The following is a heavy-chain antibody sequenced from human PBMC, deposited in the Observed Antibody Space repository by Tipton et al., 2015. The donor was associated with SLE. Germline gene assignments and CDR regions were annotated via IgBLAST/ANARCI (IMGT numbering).Heavy chain of an antibody. J-gene: IGHJ6*03. CDR2: IYYSGST. Sequence: TLSLTCTVSGGSISSSSYYWGWIRKPPGTGLEWIGSIYYSGSTHYNPSPTSRVTITVDTSKNQISLKPSSVPAADTAVYYCASYVEMATTLMDVGGKGTTVTVSS. CDR1: GGSISSSSYY. D-gene: IGHD5-24*01. V-gene: IGHV4-39*01. CDR3: ASYVEMATTLMDV.